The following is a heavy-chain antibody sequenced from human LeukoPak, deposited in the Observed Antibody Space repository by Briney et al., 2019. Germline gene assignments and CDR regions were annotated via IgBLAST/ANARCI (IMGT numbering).Heavy chain of an antibody. CDR2: IWYDGSNK. D-gene: IGHD1-26*01. Sequence: GGSLRLSCAASGFTFSSYGMHWVRQAPGKGLEWVAVIWYDGSNKYYADSVKGRFTISRHISKNTLYLQMNSLRAEDTAVYYCARDLSGRSDYWGQGTLVTVSS. V-gene: IGHV3-33*01. CDR1: GFTFSSYG. J-gene: IGHJ4*02. CDR3: ARDLSGRSDY.